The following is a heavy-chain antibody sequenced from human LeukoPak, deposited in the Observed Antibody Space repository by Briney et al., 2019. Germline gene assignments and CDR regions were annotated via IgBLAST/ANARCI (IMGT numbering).Heavy chain of an antibody. CDR2: IYTSGST. CDR3: ARDRSGSYDWYFDL. CDR1: GGSISSGSYY. J-gene: IGHJ2*01. Sequence: PSETLSLTCSVSGGSISSGSYYWSWIRQPAGKGLEWLGRIYTSGSTNYNPSRKSRVTISVDTSKNQFSLQLSSVTAADTAVYYCARDRSGSYDWYFDLWGRGTLVTVSS. V-gene: IGHV4-61*02. D-gene: IGHD1-26*01.